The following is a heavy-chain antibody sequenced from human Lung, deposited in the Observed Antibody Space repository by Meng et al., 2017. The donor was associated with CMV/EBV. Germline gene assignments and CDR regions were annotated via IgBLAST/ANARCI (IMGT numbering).Heavy chain of an antibody. Sequence: QVPLQESGPGLVKPSQTLSLTCTVYGGSIGSGGYYWSWIRQHPGKGLEWIGYIYYTGSTFYNPSLKSRVTISVDTSKNQFSLKLIPATAADTAVYYCAREAGRDGYATPKFDYWGQGTLVTVSS. CDR1: GGSIGSGGYY. V-gene: IGHV4-31*03. D-gene: IGHD5-24*01. CDR3: AREAGRDGYATPKFDY. J-gene: IGHJ4*02. CDR2: IYYTGST.